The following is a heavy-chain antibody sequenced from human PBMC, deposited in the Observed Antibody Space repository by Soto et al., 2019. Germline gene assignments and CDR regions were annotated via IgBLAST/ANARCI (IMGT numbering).Heavy chain of an antibody. J-gene: IGHJ4*02. V-gene: IGHV3-21*06. CDR3: AREQDDLTSNFDY. CDR2: ISSTTNYI. Sequence: GGSLRLSCAASGFTFTRYSMNWVRQAPGKGLEWVSSISSTTNYIYYGDSMKGRFTISRDNAKNSLYLEMNSLRADDTAVYYCAREQDDLTSNFDYWGQGTLVTVSS. CDR1: GFTFTRYS.